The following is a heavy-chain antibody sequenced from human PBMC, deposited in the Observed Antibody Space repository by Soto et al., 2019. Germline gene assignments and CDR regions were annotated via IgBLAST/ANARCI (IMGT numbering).Heavy chain of an antibody. D-gene: IGHD2-15*01. V-gene: IGHV4-59*01. Sequence: PSETLSLTCTVSGGSIGSYYWSWIRQPTGKGLEWIGYIYYSGSTNYNPSLKSRVTISVDTSKNHFSLKLSSVTAADTAVYYYARDGLVGGSNKYDAIDIWGQGTMVTVSS. CDR2: IYYSGST. CDR3: ARDGLVGGSNKYDAIDI. CDR1: GGSIGSYY. J-gene: IGHJ3*02.